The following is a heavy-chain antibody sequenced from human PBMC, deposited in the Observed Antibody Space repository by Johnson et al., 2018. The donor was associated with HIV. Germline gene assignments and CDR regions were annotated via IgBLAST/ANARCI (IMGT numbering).Heavy chain of an antibody. Sequence: VQLVESGGGLVQPGGSLRLSCAASGFTFSSYWMSWVRQDPGKGLEWVANIKQDGSEKYYVDSVKGRFTISRDNAKNSLYLQMNSLRAEDTAVYYCARVSGLGAFDIWGQGTMVTVSS. D-gene: IGHD2-15*01. CDR2: IKQDGSEK. V-gene: IGHV3-7*04. CDR1: GFTFSSYW. J-gene: IGHJ3*02. CDR3: ARVSGLGAFDI.